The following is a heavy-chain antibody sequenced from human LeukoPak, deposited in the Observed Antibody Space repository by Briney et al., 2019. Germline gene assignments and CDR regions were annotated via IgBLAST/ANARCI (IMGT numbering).Heavy chain of an antibody. CDR1: GGSISSSIYY. V-gene: IGHV4-61*02. D-gene: IGHD6-6*01. J-gene: IGHJ4*02. Sequence: SETLSLTCIVSGGSISSSIYYWAWIRQPAGKGLEWIGRISTSGRNNYNPSLKSRVTISVDTSKNQFSLKLSSVTAADTAVYYCARNAALNYFDYWGQGTLVTVSS. CDR2: ISTSGRN. CDR3: ARNAALNYFDY.